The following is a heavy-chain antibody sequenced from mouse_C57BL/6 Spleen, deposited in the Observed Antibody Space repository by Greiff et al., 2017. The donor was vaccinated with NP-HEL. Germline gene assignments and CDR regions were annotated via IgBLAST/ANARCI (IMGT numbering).Heavy chain of an antibody. J-gene: IGHJ3*01. CDR2: INPSSGYT. Sequence: VQLQQSGAELAKPGASVKLSCKASGYTFTSYWMHWVKQRPGQGLEWIGYINPSSGYTKYNQKFKDKATLTADKSASTAYMQLSSLTYEASAFYYFASDEVYDGYYTWFAYWGQGTLVTVAA. CDR1: GYTFTSYW. D-gene: IGHD2-3*01. CDR3: ASDEVYDGYYTWFAY. V-gene: IGHV1-7*01.